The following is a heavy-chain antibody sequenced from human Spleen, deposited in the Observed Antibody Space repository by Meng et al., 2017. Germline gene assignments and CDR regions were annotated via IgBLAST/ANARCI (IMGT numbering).Heavy chain of an antibody. CDR1: GGSLSDYY. V-gene: IGHV4-34*01. D-gene: IGHD4-11*01. CDR3: ARGPTTMAHDFDY. CDR2: INHSGST. J-gene: IGHJ4*02. Sequence: QVLLRQWGAGLVNPSETRSLTCFVSGGSLSDYYWSWIRQPPGKGLEWIGEINHSGSTNYNPSLESRATISVDTSQNNLSLKLSSVTAADSAVYYCARGPTTMAHDFDYWGQGTLVTVSS.